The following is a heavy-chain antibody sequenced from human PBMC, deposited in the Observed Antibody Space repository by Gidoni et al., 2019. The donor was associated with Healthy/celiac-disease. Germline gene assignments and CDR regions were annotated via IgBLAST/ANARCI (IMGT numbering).Heavy chain of an antibody. D-gene: IGHD2-2*01. V-gene: IGHV3-23*01. J-gene: IGHJ1*01. CDR1: GFPFSSYA. Sequence: EVQLLESGGGLVQPGGSLSLSCAASGFPFSSYAMSWVRQAPGKGLEWVSAISGSGGSTYYADSVKGRFTISRDNSKNTLYLQMNSLRAEDTAVYYCAKRSSSTSCYFKHWGQGTLVTVSS. CDR2: ISGSGGST. CDR3: AKRSSSTSCYFKH.